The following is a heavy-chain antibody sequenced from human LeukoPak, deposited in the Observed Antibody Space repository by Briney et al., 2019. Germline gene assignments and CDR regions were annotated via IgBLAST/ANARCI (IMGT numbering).Heavy chain of an antibody. D-gene: IGHD3-3*01. CDR1: GGSISSSSYY. CDR2: IYSGGST. Sequence: PSETLSLTCTVSGGSISSSSYYMSWVRQAPGKGLERVSVIYSGGSTYYADSVKGRFTISRDNSKNTLYLQMNSLRAEDTAVYYCARDGGRITIFGVVQGAFDIWGQGTMVTVSS. CDR3: ARDGGRITIFGVVQGAFDI. J-gene: IGHJ3*02. V-gene: IGHV3-53*01.